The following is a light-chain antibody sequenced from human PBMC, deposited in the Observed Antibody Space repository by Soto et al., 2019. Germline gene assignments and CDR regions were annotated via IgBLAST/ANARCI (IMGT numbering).Light chain of an antibody. CDR1: QSISSW. Sequence: DIQMTQSPSTLSASVGDRVTITCRASQSISSWLAWYQQKPGKAPKVLIYHASNLQSGVPSRFSGSGSGTEFTLTISSLQPDDFATYYRQQYNSYSFGQGTKVDIK. CDR3: QQYNSYS. V-gene: IGKV1-5*01. CDR2: HAS. J-gene: IGKJ1*01.